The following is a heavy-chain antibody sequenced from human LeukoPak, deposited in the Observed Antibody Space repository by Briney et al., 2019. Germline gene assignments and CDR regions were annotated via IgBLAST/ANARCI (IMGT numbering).Heavy chain of an antibody. CDR3: ARDRCSGGSCGWFDP. CDR2: IIPIFGTA. J-gene: IGHJ5*02. Sequence: SVKVSCKASGGTFSSYAISWVRQAPGQGLEWMGGIIPIFGTANYAQKFQGRVTITADESTSTAYMELSSLGSEDTAVYYCARDRCSGGSCGWFDPWGQGTLVTVSS. V-gene: IGHV1-69*13. D-gene: IGHD2-15*01. CDR1: GGTFSSYA.